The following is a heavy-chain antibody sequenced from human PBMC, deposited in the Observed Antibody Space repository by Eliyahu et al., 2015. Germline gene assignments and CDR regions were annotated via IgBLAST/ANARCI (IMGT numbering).Heavy chain of an antibody. V-gene: IGHV3-23*01. J-gene: IGHJ4*02. D-gene: IGHD1-1*01. CDR3: AKSYTNFWAFDY. Sequence: GSLRLSCRASGLTFSNYAMSWVRQAPGKGLEWVSSIGSSGDTTYYADSVKGRFTISRDNSENTLYLQLNSLRAEDTALYYCAKSYTNFWAFDYWGQGTLVAVSS. CDR2: IGSSGDTT. CDR1: GLTFSNYA.